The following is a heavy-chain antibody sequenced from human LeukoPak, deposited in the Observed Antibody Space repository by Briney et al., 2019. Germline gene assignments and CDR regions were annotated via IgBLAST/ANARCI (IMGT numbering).Heavy chain of an antibody. CDR1: GFSFNIYS. D-gene: IGHD6-13*01. V-gene: IGHV3-48*02. J-gene: IGHJ4*02. CDR2: ISSSSSSI. CDR3: ARGQDSSSWSTYYFEY. Sequence: GGSLRLSCVASGFSFNIYSMNWVRQAPGKGLEWVSYISSSSSSIYYAASVKGRFTISRDNAKNSLYLQMNSLRDEDTAVYYCARGQDSSSWSTYYFEYWGQGTPVTVSS.